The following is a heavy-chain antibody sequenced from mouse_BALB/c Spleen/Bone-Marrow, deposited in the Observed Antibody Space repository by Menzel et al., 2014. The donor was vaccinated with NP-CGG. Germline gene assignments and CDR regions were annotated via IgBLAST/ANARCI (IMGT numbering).Heavy chain of an antibody. Sequence: VQLQQSGAELVRPGSSVKISCKASGYVFTDYWMNWLRPRPGQGLEWIGQIFPVNADTNYKANFKDKVTLTADESSTTAYMQLNSLTSEDSAVYFCARFATGSFAYWGQGTLVTVSA. CDR1: GYVFTDYW. D-gene: IGHD1-1*01. CDR2: IFPVNADT. CDR3: ARFATGSFAY. V-gene: IGHV1-80*01. J-gene: IGHJ3*01.